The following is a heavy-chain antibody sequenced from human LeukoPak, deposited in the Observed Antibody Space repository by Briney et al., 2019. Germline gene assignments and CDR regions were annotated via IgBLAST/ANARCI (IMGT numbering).Heavy chain of an antibody. CDR1: GFTFHDYA. Sequence: GGSLRLSCAASGFTFHDYAMHWVRQAPGKGLEWVSGISWNSGSIGYADSVKGRFTISRDNAKNSLYLQMNSLRAEDTAVYYCARESGIAAALDLWGQGTLVTVSS. CDR2: ISWNSGSI. J-gene: IGHJ5*02. D-gene: IGHD6-13*01. CDR3: ARESGIAAALDL. V-gene: IGHV3-9*01.